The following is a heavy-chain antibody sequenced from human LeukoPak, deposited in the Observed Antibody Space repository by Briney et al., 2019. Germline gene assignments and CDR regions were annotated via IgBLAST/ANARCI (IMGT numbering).Heavy chain of an antibody. Sequence: SETLSLTCTVSGGSISSGSYYWSWIRQPAGKGLEWIGRIYTSGSTNYNPSLKSRVTISYTSKNQFSLKLNSVTAADTAVYYCATPDSSGYYYLYWGQGTLVTVSS. J-gene: IGHJ4*02. CDR2: IYTSGST. D-gene: IGHD3-22*01. V-gene: IGHV4-61*02. CDR1: GGSISSGSYY. CDR3: ATPDSSGYYYLY.